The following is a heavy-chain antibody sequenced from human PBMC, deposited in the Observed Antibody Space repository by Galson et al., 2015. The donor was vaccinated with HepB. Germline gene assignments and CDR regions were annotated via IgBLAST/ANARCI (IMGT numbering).Heavy chain of an antibody. CDR2: ISSYGENT. CDR1: GFTFNHYA. CDR3: ARDGAGWGWFDY. Sequence: SLRLSCAASGFTFNHYAMHWVRQAPGKGLEYVSGISSYGENTFYADSVKGRFTISRDNSKNTLYLQMGSLRAEDMAVYYCARDGAGWGWFDYWGQGTLVTVSS. D-gene: IGHD6-19*01. J-gene: IGHJ4*02. V-gene: IGHV3-64*02.